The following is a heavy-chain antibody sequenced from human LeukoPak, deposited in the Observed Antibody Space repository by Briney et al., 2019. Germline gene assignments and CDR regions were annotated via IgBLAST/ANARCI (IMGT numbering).Heavy chain of an antibody. Sequence: RASVKVSCKASGYTFTSYGISWVRQAPGQGLEWMGWISAYNGNTNYAQKLQGRVTMTEDTSTDTAYMELSSLRSEDTAVYYCATVYGSGAIGNDYWGQGTLVTVSS. CDR3: ATVYGSGAIGNDY. D-gene: IGHD1-26*01. V-gene: IGHV1-18*01. CDR2: ISAYNGNT. CDR1: GYTFTSYG. J-gene: IGHJ4*02.